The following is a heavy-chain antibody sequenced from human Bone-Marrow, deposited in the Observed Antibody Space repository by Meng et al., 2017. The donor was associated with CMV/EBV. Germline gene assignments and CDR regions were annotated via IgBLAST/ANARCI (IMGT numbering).Heavy chain of an antibody. CDR3: AKENKRGYYGSGSYRGLYGMDV. D-gene: IGHD3-10*01. CDR2: IRYDGSNK. J-gene: IGHJ6*02. V-gene: IGHV3-30*02. CDR1: GFTFSSYA. Sequence: GESLKISCAASGFTFSSYAMHWVRQAPGKGLEWVAFIRYDGSNKYYADSVKGRFTISRDNSKNTLYLQMNSLRAEDTAVYYCAKENKRGYYGSGSYRGLYGMDVWGQGTTVTVSS.